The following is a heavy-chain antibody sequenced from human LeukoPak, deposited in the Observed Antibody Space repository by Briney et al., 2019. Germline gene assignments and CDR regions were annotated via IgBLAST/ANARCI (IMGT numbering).Heavy chain of an antibody. CDR1: GGTFSSYA. V-gene: IGHV1-69*13. CDR2: IIPIFGTA. CDR3: GFCPGDSNYRRAKGYYYYYYGMDV. D-gene: IGHD4-11*01. Sequence: RASVKVSCKASGGTFSSYAISWVRQAPGQGLEWMGGIIPIFGTANYAQKFQGRVTITADESTSTAYMELSSLRSEDTAVYYCGFCPGDSNYRRAKGYYYYYYGMDVWGQGTTVTVSS. J-gene: IGHJ6*02.